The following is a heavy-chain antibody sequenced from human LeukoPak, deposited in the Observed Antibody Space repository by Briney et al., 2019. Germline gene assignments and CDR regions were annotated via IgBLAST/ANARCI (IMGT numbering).Heavy chain of an antibody. D-gene: IGHD5-18*01. CDR2: IIPNFGTA. V-gene: IGHV1-69*06. Sequence: SLKVSRKASVGTFSSYAISWVRQAPGQALEWMGGIIPNFGTATYAQNFQGRVMITADKSASTAYLELSSLRSEDTAVYYCARDGSTADTAMVTVSNWFDPWGQGTLVTVSS. CDR1: VGTFSSYA. J-gene: IGHJ5*02. CDR3: ARDGSTADTAMVTVSNWFDP.